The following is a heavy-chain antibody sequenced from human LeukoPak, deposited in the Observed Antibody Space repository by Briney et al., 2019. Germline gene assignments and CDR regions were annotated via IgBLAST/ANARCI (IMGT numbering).Heavy chain of an antibody. J-gene: IGHJ4*02. CDR3: AKDQKDYYDSSGHDY. CDR1: GFTFSIYA. CDR2: ISGSGGST. D-gene: IGHD3-22*01. Sequence: GGSLRLSCAASGFTFSIYAMSWVRQAPGKGLEWVSAISGSGGSTYYADSVKGRFTISRDNSKNTLYLQVNSLRAEDTAVYYCAKDQKDYYDSSGHDYWGQGTLVTVSS. V-gene: IGHV3-23*01.